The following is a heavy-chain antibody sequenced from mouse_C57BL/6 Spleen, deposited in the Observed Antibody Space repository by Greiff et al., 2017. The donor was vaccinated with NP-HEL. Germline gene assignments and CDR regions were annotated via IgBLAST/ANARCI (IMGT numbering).Heavy chain of an antibody. Sequence: QVQLQQPGAELVMPGASVKLSCKASGYTFTSYWMHWVKQRPGQGLEWIGEIDPSDSYTNYNQKFKGKSTLTVDKSSSTAYMQLSSLTSEDSAVYDCARGTGNIDYWGQGTTLTVSS. D-gene: IGHD4-1*01. CDR2: IDPSDSYT. J-gene: IGHJ2*01. CDR1: GYTFTSYW. CDR3: ARGTGNIDY. V-gene: IGHV1-69*01.